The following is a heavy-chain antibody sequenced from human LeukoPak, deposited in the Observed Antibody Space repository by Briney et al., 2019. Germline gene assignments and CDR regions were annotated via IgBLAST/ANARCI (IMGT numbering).Heavy chain of an antibody. Sequence: SETLSLTCAVYGGSFRGYYWSWIRQPPGKGLEWIGEINHSGSTNYNPSLKSRVTISVDTSKNQFSLKLSSVTAADTAVYYCARLGGDIVVVPAAIGDVWGKGTTVTVSS. V-gene: IGHV4-34*01. J-gene: IGHJ6*04. CDR3: ARLGGDIVVVPAAIGDV. CDR2: INHSGST. D-gene: IGHD2-2*02. CDR1: GGSFRGYY.